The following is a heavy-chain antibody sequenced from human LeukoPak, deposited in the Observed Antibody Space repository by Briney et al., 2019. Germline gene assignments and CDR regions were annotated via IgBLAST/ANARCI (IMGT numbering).Heavy chain of an antibody. V-gene: IGHV4-39*07. Sequence: TSETLSLTCTVSGGSISNSTYYWGWIRQPPGKGLEWIGSIYYSGSTYYNPSLKSRVTISIDTSKNQFSLKLSSVTAADTAVYYCARGGYCSSTNCWNWFDPWGQGTLVTVSS. D-gene: IGHD2-2*01. CDR2: IYYSGST. CDR3: ARGGYCSSTNCWNWFDP. J-gene: IGHJ5*02. CDR1: GGSISNSTYY.